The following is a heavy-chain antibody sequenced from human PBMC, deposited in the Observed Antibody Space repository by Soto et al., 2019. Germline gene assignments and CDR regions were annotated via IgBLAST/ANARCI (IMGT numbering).Heavy chain of an antibody. CDR3: ATLTADF. V-gene: IGHV2-5*02. Sequence: ITLEESGPPLVKPTETLTLTCTFSGFSLTTGVGVGWVRQPPGKALEWLALVYWDDDKHYTPSLMSRITITKDISKGQVVLTMTNMDPVDTATYYCATLTADFWGPGTLVTVSS. CDR2: VYWDDDK. J-gene: IGHJ4*02. CDR1: GFSLTTGVG.